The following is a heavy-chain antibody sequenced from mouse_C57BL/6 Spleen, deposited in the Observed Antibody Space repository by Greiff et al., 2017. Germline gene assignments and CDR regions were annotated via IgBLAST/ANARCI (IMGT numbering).Heavy chain of an antibody. D-gene: IGHD2-3*01. CDR2: ISYDGSN. CDR3: ARGDDGYRRAMDY. Sequence: EVHLVESGPGLVKPSQSLSLTCSVTGYSITSGYYWNWIRQFPGNKLEWMGYISYDGSNNYNPSLKNRISITRDTSKNQFFLKLNSVTTEDTATYYCARGDDGYRRAMDYWGQGTSVTVSS. J-gene: IGHJ4*01. CDR1: GYSITSGYY. V-gene: IGHV3-6*01.